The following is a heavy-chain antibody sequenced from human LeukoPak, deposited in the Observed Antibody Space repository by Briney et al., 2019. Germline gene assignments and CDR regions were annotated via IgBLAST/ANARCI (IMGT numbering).Heavy chain of an antibody. D-gene: IGHD2-15*01. CDR2: INNDGSGT. CDR1: GFTFSSYW. Sequence: GGSLRLSCAASGFTFSSYWMHWARQAPGKGPVWVSRINNDGSGTTYADSVKGRFTISRDDAKNTLYLQMNSLRAEDTAVYYCVRGGESTWSWGQGTLVTVSS. J-gene: IGHJ5*02. CDR3: VRGGESTWS. V-gene: IGHV3-74*01.